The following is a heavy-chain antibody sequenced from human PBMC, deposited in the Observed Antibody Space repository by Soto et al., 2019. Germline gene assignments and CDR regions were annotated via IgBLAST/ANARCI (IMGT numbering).Heavy chain of an antibody. Sequence: EVQLLESGGGLVQPGGSLRLSCAASGFTFSSYAMSWVRQAPGKGLEWVSAISGSGGSTYYADSVKGRFTISRDNSKNTLYLQMTSLRAEDTAVYYCARPAEPDYLLTSGYYYMDVWGKGTTVTVSS. D-gene: IGHD2-2*01. V-gene: IGHV3-23*01. J-gene: IGHJ6*03. CDR3: ARPAEPDYLLTSGYYYMDV. CDR1: GFTFSSYA. CDR2: ISGSGGST.